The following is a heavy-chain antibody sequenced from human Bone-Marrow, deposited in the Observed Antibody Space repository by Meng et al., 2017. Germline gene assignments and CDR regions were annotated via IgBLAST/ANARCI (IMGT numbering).Heavy chain of an antibody. CDR1: GGIFSNYV. J-gene: IGHJ4*02. CDR3: ARKAGNCISTTCYSLDY. V-gene: IGHV1-69*13. CDR2: INAVFGTT. D-gene: IGHD2-2*01. Sequence: SSVNVSCKALGGIFSNYVIGWVRQAPGQGLEWMGGINAVFGTTNYAQKFHNRVTITSDDSTSTVYMELTRLTSEDTAMYFCARKAGNCISTTCYSLDYWGQGTLVTVSS.